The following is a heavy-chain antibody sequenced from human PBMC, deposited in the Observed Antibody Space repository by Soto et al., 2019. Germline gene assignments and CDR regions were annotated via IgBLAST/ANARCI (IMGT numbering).Heavy chain of an antibody. D-gene: IGHD3-3*01. J-gene: IGHJ4*02. CDR3: ARSYRTAALPPDFWSGHYWDY. CDR2: IVPIFRTT. CDR1: GGSFSRYS. V-gene: IGHV1-69*13. Sequence: GASVKVSCKASGGSFSRYSMNWVRQAPGQGLEWIGGIVPIFRTTKYAQNFQGRVTITADESTTTAYMELSGLRSEDTAVYYCARSYRTAALPPDFWSGHYWDYWGQGTLVTVSS.